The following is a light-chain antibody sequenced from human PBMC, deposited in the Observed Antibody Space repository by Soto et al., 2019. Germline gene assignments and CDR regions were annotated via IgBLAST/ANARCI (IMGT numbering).Light chain of an antibody. CDR2: DDN. CDR1: SSNIGGNS. Sequence: QSVLTQPPSVSAAPGQKVTISCSGSSSNIGGNSVSWYQQLPGTAPKLLIYDDNTRPSGIPDRFSGSKSGTSAALGITGFQTGDEADDYCGSWVSSLSDYVFGTGTKVTVL. J-gene: IGLJ1*01. CDR3: GSWVSSLSDYV. V-gene: IGLV1-51*01.